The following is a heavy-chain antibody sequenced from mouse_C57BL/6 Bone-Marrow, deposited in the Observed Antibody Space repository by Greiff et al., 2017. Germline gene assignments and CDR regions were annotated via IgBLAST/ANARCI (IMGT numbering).Heavy chain of an antibody. V-gene: IGHV14-3*01. CDR1: GFNIKNTY. Sequence: VQLQQSVAELVRPGASVKLSCTASGFNIKNTYMHWVQQRPEQGLEWIGRIDPANGNPKYAPTFQGKATITAATSSNTAYLTLSRLTSEDTAIYSWARWLPYLYYYAMDYWGQGTSVTVSS. D-gene: IGHD2-12*01. CDR3: ARWLPYLYYYAMDY. J-gene: IGHJ4*01. CDR2: IDPANGNP.